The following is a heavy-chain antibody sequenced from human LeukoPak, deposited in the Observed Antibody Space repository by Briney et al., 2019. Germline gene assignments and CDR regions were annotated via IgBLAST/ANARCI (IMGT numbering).Heavy chain of an antibody. CDR3: ARDRAYYDILTGYYNYYGMDV. Sequence: GGSLRLSCAASGFTFSSYWMSWVRQAPGKGLEWVANIKQDGSEKYYVDSVKGRFTISRDNAKNSLYLQMNSLRAEDTAVYYCARDRAYYDILTGYYNYYGMDVWGQGTTVTVSS. J-gene: IGHJ6*02. V-gene: IGHV3-7*01. CDR1: GFTFSSYW. CDR2: IKQDGSEK. D-gene: IGHD3-9*01.